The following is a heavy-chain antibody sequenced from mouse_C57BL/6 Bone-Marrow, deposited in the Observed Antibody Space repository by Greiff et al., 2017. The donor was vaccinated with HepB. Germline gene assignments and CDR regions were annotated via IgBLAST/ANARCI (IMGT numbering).Heavy chain of an antibody. CDR3: ARKGSYLFAY. J-gene: IGHJ3*01. CDR1: GYTFTSYG. D-gene: IGHD6-1*01. CDR2: IYPRSGNT. Sequence: QVQLKESGAELARPGASVKLSCKASGYTFTSYGISWVKQRTGQGLEWIGEIYPRSGNTYYNEKFKGKATLTADKSSSTAYMELRSLTSEDSAVYFCARKGSYLFAYWGQGTLVTVSA. V-gene: IGHV1-81*01.